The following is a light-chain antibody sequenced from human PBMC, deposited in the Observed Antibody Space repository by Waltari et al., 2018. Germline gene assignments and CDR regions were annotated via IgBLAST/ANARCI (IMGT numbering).Light chain of an antibody. Sequence: QSALTQPASVSGSPGQSITISCTGTSSDVGGYNYVSWYQQHPGKAPKLMICDVNKRPSGVSNRFSGSKSGNTASLTISGLQAEDEADYYCNSFTSGGTYVFGTGTKVTVL. CDR1: SSDVGGYNY. CDR3: NSFTSGGTYV. J-gene: IGLJ1*01. CDR2: DVN. V-gene: IGLV2-14*03.